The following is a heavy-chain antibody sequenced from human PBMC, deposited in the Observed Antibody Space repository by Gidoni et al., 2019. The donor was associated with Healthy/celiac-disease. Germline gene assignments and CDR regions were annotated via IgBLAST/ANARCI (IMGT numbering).Heavy chain of an antibody. V-gene: IGHV3-21*01. CDR3: ARDPPGNSDGWFDP. Sequence: EVQLVESGGGLVKPGGPLRLPCAASGFSFSSYSMNWVRQAPGKGLEWVSSISSSSSYIYYADSVKGRFTISRDNAKNSLYLQMNSLRAEDTAVYYCARDPPGNSDGWFDPWGQGTLVTVSS. J-gene: IGHJ5*02. CDR1: GFSFSSYS. CDR2: ISSSSSYI. D-gene: IGHD1-26*01.